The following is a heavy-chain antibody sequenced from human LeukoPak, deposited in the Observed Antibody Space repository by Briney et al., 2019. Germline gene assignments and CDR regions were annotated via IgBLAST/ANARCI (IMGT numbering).Heavy chain of an antibody. Sequence: SETLSLTCTVSGGSISSYYWSWIRQPPGKGLEWIGYIYYSGSTNYNPSLKSRVTISVDTSKNQFSLKLSSVTAADTAVYYCARGSQVYAFFDYWGQGTLVTVSS. CDR3: ARGSQVYAFFDY. CDR1: GGSISSYY. V-gene: IGHV4-59*01. D-gene: IGHD2-8*01. J-gene: IGHJ4*02. CDR2: IYYSGST.